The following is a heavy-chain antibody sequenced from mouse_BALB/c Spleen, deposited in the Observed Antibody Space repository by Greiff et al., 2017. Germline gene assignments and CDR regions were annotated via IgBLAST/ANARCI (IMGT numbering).Heavy chain of an antibody. CDR2: IDPANGNT. J-gene: IGHJ4*01. Sequence: EVQRVESGAELVKPGASVKLSCTASGFNIKDTYMHWVKQRPEQGLEWIGRIDPANGNTKYDPKFQGKATITADTSSNTAYLQLSSLTSEDTAVYYCASIYYYGSSYEGAMDYWGQGTSVTVSS. V-gene: IGHV14-3*02. D-gene: IGHD1-1*01. CDR3: ASIYYYGSSYEGAMDY. CDR1: GFNIKDTY.